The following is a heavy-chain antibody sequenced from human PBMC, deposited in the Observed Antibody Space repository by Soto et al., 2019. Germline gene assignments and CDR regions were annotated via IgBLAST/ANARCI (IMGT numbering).Heavy chain of an antibody. V-gene: IGHV5-51*01. Sequence: HGESLKISCKGSGYSFTSYWIGWVRQMPGKGLEWMGIIYPGDSDTRYSPSFQGQVTISADKSISTAYLQWSSLKASDTSMYYCARDKQWLVGGNWFDPWGQGTLVTVSS. J-gene: IGHJ5*02. CDR3: ARDKQWLVGGNWFDP. D-gene: IGHD6-19*01. CDR1: GYSFTSYW. CDR2: IYPGDSDT.